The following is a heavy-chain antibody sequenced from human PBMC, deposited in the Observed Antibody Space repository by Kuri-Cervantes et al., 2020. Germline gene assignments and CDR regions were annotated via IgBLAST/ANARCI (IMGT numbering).Heavy chain of an antibody. CDR2: ISYDGSNK. CDR3: AKGARITMIVVVITDYFDY. D-gene: IGHD3-22*01. Sequence: GESLKISCAASGFTFSSYGMHWVRQGPGKGLEWVAVISYDGSNKYYADSVKGRFTISRDNSKNTLYLEMNSLRAEDTAVYYCAKGARITMIVVVITDYFDYWGQGTLVTVSS. J-gene: IGHJ4*02. CDR1: GFTFSSYG. V-gene: IGHV3-30*18.